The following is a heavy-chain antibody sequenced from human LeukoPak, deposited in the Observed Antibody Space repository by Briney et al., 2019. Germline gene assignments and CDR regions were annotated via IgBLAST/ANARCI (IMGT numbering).Heavy chain of an antibody. CDR3: AGRSEYCSSTSCPYYYGMDV. CDR1: GYTFTGYY. Sequence: ASVKVSCKASGYTFTGYYMHWVRQAPGQGLEWMGWINPNSGGTNYAQKFQGRVTMTRDTSISTAYMGLSRLRSDDTAVYYCAGRSEYCSSTSCPYYYGMDVWGQGTTVTVSS. D-gene: IGHD2-2*01. V-gene: IGHV1-2*02. CDR2: INPNSGGT. J-gene: IGHJ6*02.